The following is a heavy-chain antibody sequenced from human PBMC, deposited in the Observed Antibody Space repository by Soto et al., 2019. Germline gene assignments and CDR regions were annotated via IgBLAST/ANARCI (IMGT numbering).Heavy chain of an antibody. J-gene: IGHJ4*02. V-gene: IGHV3-33*01. D-gene: IGHD6-13*01. CDR1: GFTLSSYG. CDR3: ARSSSRDPFDY. Sequence: QVQLVESGGGVVQPGRSLRLSCAASGFTLSSYGMHWVRQAPGKGLEWVAVIWYDGSNKYYADSVKGRFTISRDNSKTTLYLQMNSLRAEDTAVYYCARSSSRDPFDYWGQGTLVTVSS. CDR2: IWYDGSNK.